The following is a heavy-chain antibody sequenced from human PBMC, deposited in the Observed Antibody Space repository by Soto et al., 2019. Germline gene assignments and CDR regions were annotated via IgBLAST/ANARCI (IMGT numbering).Heavy chain of an antibody. V-gene: IGHV5-51*01. CDR3: ARAVRGVIINIYNWFDP. CDR1: GYSFTSYW. Sequence: GESLKISCKGSGYSFTSYWIGWVRQMPGKGLEWMGIIYPGDSDTRYSPSFQGQVTISADKSISAAYLQWSSLKASDTAMYYCARAVRGVIINIYNWFDPWGQGTLVTVSS. J-gene: IGHJ5*02. CDR2: IYPGDSDT. D-gene: IGHD3-10*01.